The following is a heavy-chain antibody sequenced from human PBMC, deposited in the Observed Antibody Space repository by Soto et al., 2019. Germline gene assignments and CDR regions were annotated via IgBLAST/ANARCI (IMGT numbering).Heavy chain of an antibody. CDR3: ASGIQLWLRRINNGYSR. Sequence: QVQLVQSGAEVKKPESSVKVSCKAPGGTFSTYAISWVRQAPGQGLEWMGGIIPMFGTAKYAQRFQDRVTITADESTNTVYMELSSLRSEDTAVYFCASGIQLWLRRINNGYSRWGQGTLVTVSS. CDR1: GGTFSTYA. D-gene: IGHD5-18*01. V-gene: IGHV1-69*12. J-gene: IGHJ4*02. CDR2: IIPMFGTA.